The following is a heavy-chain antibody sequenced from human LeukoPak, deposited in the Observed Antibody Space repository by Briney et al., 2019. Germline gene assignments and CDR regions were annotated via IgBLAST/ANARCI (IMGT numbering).Heavy chain of an antibody. Sequence: SETLSLTCTVSGGSISSYYWSWIRQPPGKGLEWIGYIYYSGSTNHNPSLKSRVTISLDTSKNQFSLKLSSVTAADTAVYYCARAGISGSYYFDYWGQGTLVTVSS. D-gene: IGHD3-10*01. CDR1: GGSISSYY. CDR2: IYYSGST. J-gene: IGHJ4*02. CDR3: ARAGISGSYYFDY. V-gene: IGHV4-59*12.